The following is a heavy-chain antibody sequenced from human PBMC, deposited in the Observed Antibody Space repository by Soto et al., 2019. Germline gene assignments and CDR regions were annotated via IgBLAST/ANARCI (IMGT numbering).Heavy chain of an antibody. V-gene: IGHV3-30*03. J-gene: IGHJ6*02. Sequence: QVRLVESGGGVVQPGRSLRLSCAASGFTFSTYGMHWVRQAPGKGLEWVAVISNDGSKKYYAASVKGRFTISRDNSKNMLYLQMNSLRAEDTAVYYCAAPGSTELDVWGQGTTVTVSS. CDR1: GFTFSTYG. CDR2: ISNDGSKK. D-gene: IGHD3-10*01. CDR3: AAPGSTELDV.